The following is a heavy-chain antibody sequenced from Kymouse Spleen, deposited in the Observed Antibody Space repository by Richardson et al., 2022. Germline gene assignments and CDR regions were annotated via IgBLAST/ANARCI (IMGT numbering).Heavy chain of an antibody. CDR3: ARTEYSSSYYYGMDV. CDR1: GYSFTSYW. D-gene: IGHD6-6*01. Sequence: EVQLVQSGAEVKKPGESLKISCKGSGYSFTSYWIGWVRQMPGKGLEWMGIIYPGDSDTRYSPSFQGQVTISADKSISTAYLQWSSLKASDTAMYYCARTEYSSSYYYGMDVWGQGTTVTVSS. V-gene: IGHV5-51*01. CDR2: IYPGDSDT. J-gene: IGHJ6*02.